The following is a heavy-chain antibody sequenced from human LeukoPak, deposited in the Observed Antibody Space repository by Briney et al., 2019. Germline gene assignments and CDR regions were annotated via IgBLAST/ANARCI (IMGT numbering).Heavy chain of an antibody. CDR3: ARDGCSSTSCYIGGYWFDP. V-gene: IGHV7-4-1*02. CDR2: INTNTGNP. D-gene: IGHD2-2*02. J-gene: IGHJ5*02. Sequence: ASVKVSCKASGYTFTSYAMNWVRQAPGQGLEWMGWINTNTGNPTYAQGFTGRFVFSLDTSVSTAYLQISSLKAEDTAVYYCARDGCSSTSCYIGGYWFDPWGQGTLVTVSS. CDR1: GYTFTSYA.